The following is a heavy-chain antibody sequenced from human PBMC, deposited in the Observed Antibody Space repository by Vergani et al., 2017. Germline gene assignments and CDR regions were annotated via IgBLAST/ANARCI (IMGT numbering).Heavy chain of an antibody. V-gene: IGHV4-34*01. Sequence: QVQLQQWGAGLLKPSETLSLTCAVSGGSFSGYYWSWIRQPPGKGLEWIGEINHSGSTNYNPSLKSRVTISVDTSKNQFSLKLSSVTAADTAVYYCARVWPWLLPVYSYYYYYYMDVWGKGTTVTVSS. CDR3: ARVWPWLLPVYSYYYYYYMDV. J-gene: IGHJ6*03. CDR1: GGSFSGYY. D-gene: IGHD5-18*01. CDR2: INHSGST.